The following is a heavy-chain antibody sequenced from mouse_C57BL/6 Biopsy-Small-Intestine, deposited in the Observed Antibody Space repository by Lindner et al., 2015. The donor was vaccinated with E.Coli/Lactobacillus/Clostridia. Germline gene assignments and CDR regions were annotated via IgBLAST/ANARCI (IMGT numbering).Heavy chain of an antibody. Sequence: VQLQESGGGLVKPGGSLKLSCAASGFTFSDYGMHWVRQAPEKGLEWVAYISSGSSIIYYADTMKGQFTISRDNAKNTLFLQMTSLRSEDTAMYYCARDGSSYAMDYWGQGTSVTVSS. J-gene: IGHJ4*01. CDR3: ARDGSSYAMDY. D-gene: IGHD1-1*01. V-gene: IGHV5-17*01. CDR2: ISSGSSII. CDR1: GFTFSDYG.